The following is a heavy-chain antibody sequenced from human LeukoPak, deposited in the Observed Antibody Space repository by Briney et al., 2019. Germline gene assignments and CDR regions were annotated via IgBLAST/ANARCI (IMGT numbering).Heavy chain of an antibody. V-gene: IGHV4-39*01. CDR2: IYYSGST. D-gene: IGHD3-22*01. Sequence: PSETLSLTCTVPGGSISSSSYYSGWIRQPPGKGLGWIGSIYYSGSTYYNPSLKSRVTISVDTSKNQFSLKLSSVTAADTAVYYCARRAADYYDRGAFDIWGQGTMVTVSS. CDR3: ARRAADYYDRGAFDI. CDR1: GGSISSSSYY. J-gene: IGHJ3*02.